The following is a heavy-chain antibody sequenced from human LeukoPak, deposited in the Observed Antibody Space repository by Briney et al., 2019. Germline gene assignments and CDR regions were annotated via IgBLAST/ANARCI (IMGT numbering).Heavy chain of an antibody. D-gene: IGHD3-10*01. V-gene: IGHV1-2*06. CDR1: GGTFSSYA. J-gene: IGHJ4*02. CDR2: INPNSGGT. Sequence: VASVKVSCKASGGTFSSYAISWVRQAPGQGLEWMGRINPNSGGTNYAQKFQGRVTMTRDTSISTAYMELSRLRSDDTAVYYCARESSVLWFGTRAGFDYWGQGTLVTVSS. CDR3: ARESSVLWFGTRAGFDY.